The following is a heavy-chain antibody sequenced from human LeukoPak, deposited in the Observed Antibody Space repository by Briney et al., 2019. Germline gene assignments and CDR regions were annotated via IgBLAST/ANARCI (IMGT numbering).Heavy chain of an antibody. CDR3: ASLHSGSYWGFDY. J-gene: IGHJ4*02. V-gene: IGHV3-7*01. Sequence: PGGSLRLSCAASGFTFTAYAMSWVRQAPGKGLEWVANIKQDGGEKYYVDSVKGRFTISRDNAKNSLYLQMNSLRAEDTAVYYCASLHSGSYWGFDYWGQGTLVTVSS. D-gene: IGHD1-26*01. CDR1: GFTFTAYA. CDR2: IKQDGGEK.